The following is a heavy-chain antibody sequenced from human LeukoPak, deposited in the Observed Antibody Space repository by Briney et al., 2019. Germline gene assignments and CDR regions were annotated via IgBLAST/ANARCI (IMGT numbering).Heavy chain of an antibody. J-gene: IGHJ4*02. CDR2: TYYRSKWYN. V-gene: IGHV6-1*01. CDR1: GDSVSSKNGA. CDR3: ARDFGTTGWHTFDY. Sequence: SQALSLTCIISGDSVSSKNGAWNWIRQSPSRGLEWLGRTYYRSKWYNDYAESMEGRMTISQDTSKNQYSLHLNSVTPDDTAVYYCARDFGTTGWHTFDYWGQGTLVTVSS. D-gene: IGHD6-19*01.